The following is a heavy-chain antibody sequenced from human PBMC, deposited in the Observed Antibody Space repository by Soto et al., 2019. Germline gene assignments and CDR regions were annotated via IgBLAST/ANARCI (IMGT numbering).Heavy chain of an antibody. J-gene: IGHJ4*02. D-gene: IGHD6-19*01. CDR1: GFTFSSYG. V-gene: IGHV3-33*01. CDR3: ARGIKGSGWYGDHYFDY. Sequence: QVQLVESGGGVVQPGRSVRLSCAASGFTFSSYGMHWVRQAPGKGLEWVAVIWYDGSNKYYADSVKGRFTISRDNSKYTLYLQMNSLRAEDTAVYYCARGIKGSGWYGDHYFDYWGQGTLVTVSS. CDR2: IWYDGSNK.